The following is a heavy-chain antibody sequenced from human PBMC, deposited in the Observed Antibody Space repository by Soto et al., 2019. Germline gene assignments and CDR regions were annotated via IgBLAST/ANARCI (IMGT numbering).Heavy chain of an antibody. Sequence: EVQLVESGGGLVQPGGSLRLSCAASGLTFSNYYMTWVRQAPGKGLEWVANIKEDGSEKYYGDSVRGRFTISRDNAKNSRYLQMNSLRAEDTAVYYCARDLGPRVGYTANEPWGQGTLVTVSS. CDR3: ARDLGPRVGYTANEP. J-gene: IGHJ5*02. CDR2: IKEDGSEK. D-gene: IGHD6-25*01. CDR1: GLTFSNYY. V-gene: IGHV3-7*01.